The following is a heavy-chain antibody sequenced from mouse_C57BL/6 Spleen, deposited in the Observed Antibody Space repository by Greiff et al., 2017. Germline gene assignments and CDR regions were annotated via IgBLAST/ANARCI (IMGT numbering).Heavy chain of an antibody. D-gene: IGHD1-1*01. V-gene: IGHV1-69*01. Sequence: QVQLQQPGAELVMPGASVKLSCKASGYTFTSYWMHWVKQRPGQGLEWIGEIDPSDSYTNYNQKFKGKSTLTVDKSSSTAYMQLSSLTSEDSAVYYCARRDYGSSYEAMDYWGQGTSVTVSS. CDR2: IDPSDSYT. J-gene: IGHJ4*01. CDR3: ARRDYGSSYEAMDY. CDR1: GYTFTSYW.